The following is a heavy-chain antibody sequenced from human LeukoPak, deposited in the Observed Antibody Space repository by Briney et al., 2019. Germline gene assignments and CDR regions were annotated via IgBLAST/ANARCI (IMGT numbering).Heavy chain of an antibody. CDR3: ARVYYGSGRSRRVRDYYYGMDV. CDR2: IYDSGST. J-gene: IGHJ6*02. D-gene: IGHD3-10*01. CDR1: GGSFSGYY. Sequence: SETLTLTCAVYGGSFSGYYWSWIRQAPGKGLEWIGVIYDSGSTNYNPSLKSRVTISVDTSKNQFSLKLSSVTAADTAVYYCARVYYGSGRSRRVRDYYYGMDVWGQGTTVPVSS. V-gene: IGHV4-34*01.